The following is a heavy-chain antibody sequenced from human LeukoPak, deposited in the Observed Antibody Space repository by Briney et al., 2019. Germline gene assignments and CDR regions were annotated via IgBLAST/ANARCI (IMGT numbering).Heavy chain of an antibody. CDR1: GFTFDDYA. CDR2: ISWNSGSI. Sequence: GGSLRLSCAASGFTFDDYAMHWVRHAPGKGLEWVSGISWNSGSIGYADSVKGRFTISRDNAKNSLYLQMNSLRAEDTALYYCAKADSSSWDLFDYWGQGTLVTVSS. D-gene: IGHD6-13*01. CDR3: AKADSSSWDLFDY. V-gene: IGHV3-9*01. J-gene: IGHJ4*02.